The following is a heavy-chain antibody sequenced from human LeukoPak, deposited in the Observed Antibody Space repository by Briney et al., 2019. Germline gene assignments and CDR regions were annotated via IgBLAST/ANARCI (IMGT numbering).Heavy chain of an antibody. CDR1: GFTFSSYG. CDR2: ISGSAGST. Sequence: GGSLRLSCAASGFTFSSYGMSWVRQAPGKGLEWVSAISGSAGSTYYADSVKGRFTISRDNSKNTLYLQMNSLRDEDTAVYYCARDTYRQWLTQGGYFQHWGQGTLVTVSS. D-gene: IGHD6-19*01. J-gene: IGHJ1*01. CDR3: ARDTYRQWLTQGGYFQH. V-gene: IGHV3-23*01.